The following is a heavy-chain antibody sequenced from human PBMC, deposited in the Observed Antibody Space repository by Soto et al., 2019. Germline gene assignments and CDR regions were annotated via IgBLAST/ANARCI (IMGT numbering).Heavy chain of an antibody. J-gene: IGHJ5*01. CDR2: INHSGST. CDR3: ARGRRVYSNYVISTHNSFDF. D-gene: IGHD4-4*01. CDR1: GGSFSGYY. Sequence: SETLSLTCAVYGGSFSGYYWSWIRQPPGKGLEWIGEINHSGSTNYNPSLKSRVTISVDTSKNQFSLKLSSVTAADTAVYYCARGRRVYSNYVISTHNSFDFSGPATLLTL. V-gene: IGHV4-34*01.